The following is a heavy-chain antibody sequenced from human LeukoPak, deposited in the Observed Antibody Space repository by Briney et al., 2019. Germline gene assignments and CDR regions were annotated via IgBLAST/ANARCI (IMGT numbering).Heavy chain of an antibody. V-gene: IGHV4-38-2*02. Sequence: SETLSLTCTVSGYSISSGYYWGWIRQPPGKGLEWIGSIYHSGSTNYNPSLKSRVTMSVDTSKNQFSLKLSSVTAADTAVYYCARGVPVATYYFDYWGQGTLVTVSS. D-gene: IGHD5-12*01. CDR1: GYSISSGYY. CDR3: ARGVPVATYYFDY. CDR2: IYHSGST. J-gene: IGHJ4*02.